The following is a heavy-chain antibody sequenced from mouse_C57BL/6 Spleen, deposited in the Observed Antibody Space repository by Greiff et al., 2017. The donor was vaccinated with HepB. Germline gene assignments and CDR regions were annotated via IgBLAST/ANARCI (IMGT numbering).Heavy chain of an antibody. CDR1: GFNIKDDY. D-gene: IGHD2-1*01. J-gene: IGHJ1*03. Sequence: EVQLQQSGAELVRPGASVKLSCTASGFNIKDDYMHWVKQRPEQGLEWIGWIDPENGDTEYASKFQGKATITADTSSNTAYLQLSSLTSEDTAVYYCTRRGGNSPTYFDVWGTGTTVTVSS. CDR3: TRRGGNSPTYFDV. CDR2: IDPENGDT. V-gene: IGHV14-4*01.